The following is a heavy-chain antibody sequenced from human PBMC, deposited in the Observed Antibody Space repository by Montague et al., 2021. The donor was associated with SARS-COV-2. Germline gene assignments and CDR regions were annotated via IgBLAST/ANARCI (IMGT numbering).Heavy chain of an antibody. Sequence: FLRLSCAASGFTFSSYALTWVRQAPGKGLEWVSAISNSGGRTYYADSVKGRFTISRDNSKNTPYLQMNSLRGEDTAIYYCAKSGVVINPYYYYGMDVWGQGTTVTVSS. CDR2: ISNSGGRT. J-gene: IGHJ6*02. CDR3: AKSGVVINPYYYYGMDV. CDR1: GFTFSSYA. V-gene: IGHV3-23*01. D-gene: IGHD3-22*01.